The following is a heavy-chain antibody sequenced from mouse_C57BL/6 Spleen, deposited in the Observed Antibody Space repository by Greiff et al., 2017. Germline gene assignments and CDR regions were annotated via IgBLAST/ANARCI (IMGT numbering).Heavy chain of an antibody. Sequence: VQLQQPGAELVKPGASVKLSCKASGYTFTSYWMHWVKQRPGQGLEWIGMIHPNSGSTNYNEKFKSKATLTVDKSSSTAYMQLSSLTSEDSAVYYGARNNDGSSLWYFDVWGTGTTVTVSS. V-gene: IGHV1-64*01. J-gene: IGHJ1*03. D-gene: IGHD1-1*01. CDR1: GYTFTSYW. CDR2: IHPNSGST. CDR3: ARNNDGSSLWYFDV.